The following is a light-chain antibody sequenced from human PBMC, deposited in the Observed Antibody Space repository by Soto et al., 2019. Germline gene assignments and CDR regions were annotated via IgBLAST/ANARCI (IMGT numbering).Light chain of an antibody. Sequence: QSALTQPASVSGSPGQSITISCTGTSSDVGVYNYVSWYQQHPGKAPKLMIYDVSNRPSGVSNRFSGSKSGNTASLTISGLQAEDEDDYYCSSYTSSSTYVFGTGTKVTVL. CDR1: SSDVGVYNY. V-gene: IGLV2-14*01. CDR3: SSYTSSSTYV. J-gene: IGLJ1*01. CDR2: DVS.